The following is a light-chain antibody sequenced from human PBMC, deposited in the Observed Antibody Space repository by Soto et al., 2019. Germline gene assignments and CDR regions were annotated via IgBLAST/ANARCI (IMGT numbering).Light chain of an antibody. CDR1: QSVSSY. CDR2: DAS. V-gene: IGKV3-11*01. CDR3: QQRSNWLT. Sequence: IVLTQSPATLSLSPGERDTLSCRASQSVSSYLAWYQQKPGQAPRLLIYDASNRATGIPARFSGSGSGTDFTLTISSLEPEDFAVYYCQQRSNWLTFGGGTKVDIK. J-gene: IGKJ4*01.